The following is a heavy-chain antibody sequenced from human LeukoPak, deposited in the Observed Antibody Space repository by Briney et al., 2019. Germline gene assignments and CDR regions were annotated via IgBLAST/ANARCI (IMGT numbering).Heavy chain of an antibody. CDR3: ARDKDTNWLHL. V-gene: IGHV1-2*02. D-gene: IGHD5-18*01. Sequence: GASVKVSSKASGYTFTGYYMHWVRQAPGQGLEWMGWINPNSGGTNYAQKFQGRVTMTRDTSISTAYMELSRLRSDDTAVYYCARDKDTNWLHLWAQGTLVTVSS. CDR1: GYTFTGYY. CDR2: INPNSGGT. J-gene: IGHJ5*02.